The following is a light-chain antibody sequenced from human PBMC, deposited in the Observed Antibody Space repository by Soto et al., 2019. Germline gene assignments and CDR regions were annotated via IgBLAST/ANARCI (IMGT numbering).Light chain of an antibody. J-gene: IGLJ2*01. CDR1: SSNIGSNY. Sequence: QSALTQPPSASGTPRQRVTISCSGSSSNIGSNYVYWYQQLPGTAPKLLIYRNNQRPSGVPDRFSGSKSGTSASLAISGLRSEDEADYYCAAWDDSLSALVFGGGTKVTVL. CDR2: RNN. V-gene: IGLV1-47*01. CDR3: AAWDDSLSALV.